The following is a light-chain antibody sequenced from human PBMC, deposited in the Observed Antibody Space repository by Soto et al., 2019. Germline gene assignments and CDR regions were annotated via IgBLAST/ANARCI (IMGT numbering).Light chain of an antibody. Sequence: EIVLTQSPGTLSLSPGERATLSCRASQYVSSSFLAWIQQKPGLAPRLLIYGASSRATGIPDRFSGSGSGTDFTLTISSLQPEDFATYYCQQSYSTSTFGQGTRLEIK. CDR1: QYVSSSF. CDR2: GAS. V-gene: IGKV3-20*01. CDR3: QQSYSTST. J-gene: IGKJ5*01.